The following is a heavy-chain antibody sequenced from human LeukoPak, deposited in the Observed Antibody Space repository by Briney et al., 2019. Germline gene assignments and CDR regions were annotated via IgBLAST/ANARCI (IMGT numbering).Heavy chain of an antibody. CDR1: GYTLTGYY. CDR3: ARAAVAGPFDY. J-gene: IGHJ4*02. CDR2: INPNSGGT. D-gene: IGHD6-19*01. Sequence: GASVKVSCKASGYTLTGYYMHWVRQAPGQGLEWMGWINPNSGGTNYAQKLQGRVTMTTDTSTSTAYMELRSLRSDDTAVYYCARAAVAGPFDYWGQGTLVTVSS. V-gene: IGHV1-2*02.